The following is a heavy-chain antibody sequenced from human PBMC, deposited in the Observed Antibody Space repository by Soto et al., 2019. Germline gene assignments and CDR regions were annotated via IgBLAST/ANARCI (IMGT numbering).Heavy chain of an antibody. D-gene: IGHD2-15*01. J-gene: IGHJ4*02. CDR1: GFTFSSYS. CDR2: ISSSSSYI. V-gene: IGHV3-21*01. Sequence: GGSLRLSCAASGFTFSSYSMNWVRQAPGKGLEWVSSISSSSSYIYYADSVKGRFTISRDNAKNSLYLQMNSLRAEDTAVYYCARDRAPSSPTDYWGQRTLDTGSS. CDR3: ARDRAPSSPTDY.